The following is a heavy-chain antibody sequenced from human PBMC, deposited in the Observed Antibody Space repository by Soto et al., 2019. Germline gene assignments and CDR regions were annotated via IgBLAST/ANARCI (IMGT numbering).Heavy chain of an antibody. CDR3: ARSYDSSGYYPGSFDY. Sequence: GGSLILSCAASGFKTTNNYMSWVRQAPGKGLEWVSFIYSGGSTYYADSVKGRFSISRDISKNTLFLQMNSLRAEDTAVYYCARSYDSSGYYPGSFDYWGQGTLVTVSS. J-gene: IGHJ4*02. D-gene: IGHD3-22*01. CDR1: GFKTTNNY. CDR2: IYSGGST. V-gene: IGHV3-53*01.